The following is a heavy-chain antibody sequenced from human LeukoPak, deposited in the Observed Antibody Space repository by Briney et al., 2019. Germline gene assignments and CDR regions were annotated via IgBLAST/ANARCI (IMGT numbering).Heavy chain of an antibody. D-gene: IGHD2-21*02. V-gene: IGHV3-33*08. CDR3: ARGPSREAYCGGDCYIDY. CDR1: GFTFNNYA. CDR2: IWFDGKNE. Sequence: GGSLRLSCAASGFTFNNYALSWVRQAPGKGLEWVADIWFDGKNEHFADSVKGRFTISRDNSKNTMYLQINSLRAEDTAVYYCARGPSREAYCGGDCYIDYWGQGTLVTVSS. J-gene: IGHJ4*02.